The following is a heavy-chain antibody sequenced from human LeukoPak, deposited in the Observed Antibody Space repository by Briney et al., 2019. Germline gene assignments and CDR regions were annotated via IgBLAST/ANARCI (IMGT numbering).Heavy chain of an antibody. J-gene: IGHJ3*02. D-gene: IGHD1-26*01. CDR3: AREGLLLERAFDI. Sequence: GASVKVSCKAFGYTFFSYGIHWVRQAPGQSLEWMGWINAGNGDTKYSQKFPGRVTITRDTSASTAYMELSSLRSEDTAVYYCAREGLLLERAFDIWGQGTMVTVSS. V-gene: IGHV1-3*01. CDR2: INAGNGDT. CDR1: GYTFFSYG.